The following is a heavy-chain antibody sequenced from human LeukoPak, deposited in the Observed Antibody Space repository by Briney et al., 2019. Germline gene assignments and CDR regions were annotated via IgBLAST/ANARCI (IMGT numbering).Heavy chain of an antibody. J-gene: IGHJ4*02. D-gene: IGHD2-15*01. CDR2: IGEDGSEK. V-gene: IGHV3-7*03. CDR1: GYTFTNYW. Sequence: GGSLRLSCVVSGYTFTNYWMSWVRQAPGKGLEWVAHIGEDGSEKYHVDSVRGRFTISRDNAKNSLYLQMNSLRAEDTAVYYCVRDPTRAECRSGSCYLDYWGQGALVSVSS. CDR3: VRDPTRAECRSGSCYLDY.